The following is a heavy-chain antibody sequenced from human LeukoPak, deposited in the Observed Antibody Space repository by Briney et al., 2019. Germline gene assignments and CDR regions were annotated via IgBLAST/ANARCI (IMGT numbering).Heavy chain of an antibody. CDR2: ISYDGSNK. J-gene: IGHJ4*02. CDR3: ARDSSSWYNLDY. CDR1: GFTFSSYA. V-gene: IGHV3-30-3*01. Sequence: PGRSLRLSCAASGFTFSSYAMHWVRQAPGKGLEWVAVISYDGSNKYYADSVKGRFTISRDNSKNTLYLQMNSLRAEDTAVYYCARDSSSWYNLDYWGQGTLVTVSS. D-gene: IGHD6-13*01.